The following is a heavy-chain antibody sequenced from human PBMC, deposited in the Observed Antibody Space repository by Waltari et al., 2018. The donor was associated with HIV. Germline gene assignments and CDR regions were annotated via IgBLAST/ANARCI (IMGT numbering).Heavy chain of an antibody. Sequence: QVQLQQWGAGLLKPSETLSLTCAVYGGSFSGYYWSWIRQPPGKGLEWIGEINHSGSTNYNPSLKSRVTISVDTSKNQFSLKLSSVTAADTAVYYCARARSSSGYLGWFDPWGQGTLVTVSS. CDR1: GGSFSGYY. D-gene: IGHD6-13*01. J-gene: IGHJ5*02. CDR3: ARARSSSGYLGWFDP. CDR2: INHSGST. V-gene: IGHV4-34*01.